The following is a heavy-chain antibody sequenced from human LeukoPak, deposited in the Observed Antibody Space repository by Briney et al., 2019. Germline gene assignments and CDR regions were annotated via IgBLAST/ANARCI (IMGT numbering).Heavy chain of an antibody. J-gene: IGHJ5*02. V-gene: IGHV3-49*04. CDR3: TRRDWFDP. CDR1: GFTFSSYA. CDR2: IRSKAYGGTT. Sequence: GFLRLSCAASGFTFSSYAMSWVRQAPGKGLEWVGFIRSKAYGGTTEYAASVKGRFTISRDDSKSIAYLQMNSLKTEDTAVYYCTRRDWFDPWGQGTLVTVSS.